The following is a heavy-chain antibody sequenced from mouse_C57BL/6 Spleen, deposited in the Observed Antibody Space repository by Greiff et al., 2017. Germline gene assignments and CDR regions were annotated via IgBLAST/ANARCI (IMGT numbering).Heavy chain of an antibody. V-gene: IGHV1-74*01. Sequence: VQLQQSGAELVKPGASVKVSCKASGYTFTSYWMHWVKQRPGQGLEWIGRLHPSDSDTKYNQKFKGKATLTVDKSSSTAYMQLSSLTSEDAAVFYCAPLSDGYYAMDYWGQGTSGTVSS. D-gene: IGHD2-3*01. J-gene: IGHJ4*01. CDR2: LHPSDSDT. CDR1: GYTFTSYW. CDR3: APLSDGYYAMDY.